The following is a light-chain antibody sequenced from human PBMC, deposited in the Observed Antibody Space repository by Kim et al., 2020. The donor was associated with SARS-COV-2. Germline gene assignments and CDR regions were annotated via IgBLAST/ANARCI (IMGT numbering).Light chain of an antibody. Sequence: SNSLAWYQQTPGKAPKLLLSATSKLERGVPSRFSGSGSGTTYTLTINSLQPEDFATYYCQQYYSPPLSFGGGTKVDIK. CDR2: ATS. V-gene: IGKV1-NL1*01. CDR3: QQYYSPPLS. J-gene: IGKJ4*01. CDR1: SNS.